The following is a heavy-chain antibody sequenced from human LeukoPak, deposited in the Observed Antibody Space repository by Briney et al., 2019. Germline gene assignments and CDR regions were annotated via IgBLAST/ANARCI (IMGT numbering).Heavy chain of an antibody. CDR2: ISYDGGKE. Sequence: GGSLRLSCVASGFSFSNYAMHWVRQAPGKGLQWLAIISYDGGKEYYADSVKGRLTISRDNSKNTLYLQMNSLKSEDTAIYYCAKYCVSTSCSNRGAYYGLDVWGQGTTVTVSS. CDR1: GFSFSNYA. J-gene: IGHJ6*02. D-gene: IGHD2-2*01. V-gene: IGHV3-30-3*02. CDR3: AKYCVSTSCSNRGAYYGLDV.